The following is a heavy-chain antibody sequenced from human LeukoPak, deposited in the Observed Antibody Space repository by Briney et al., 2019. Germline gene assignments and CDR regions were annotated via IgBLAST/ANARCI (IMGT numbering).Heavy chain of an antibody. D-gene: IGHD3-3*01. Sequence: ASVKVSCKVSGYTLTGLSMHWVRQAPGKGLERMGGFDPEDGETIYAQKFQGRVTMTEDTSTDTAYMELSSLRSEDTAVYYCATGDDFWSGYRSWGQGTLVAVSS. CDR3: ATGDDFWSGYRS. CDR2: FDPEDGET. V-gene: IGHV1-24*01. CDR1: GYTLTGLS. J-gene: IGHJ4*02.